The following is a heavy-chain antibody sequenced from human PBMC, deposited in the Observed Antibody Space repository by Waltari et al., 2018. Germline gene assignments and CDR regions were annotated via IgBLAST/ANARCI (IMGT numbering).Heavy chain of an antibody. J-gene: IGHJ4*02. CDR2: INHSGST. V-gene: IGHV4-34*01. Sequence: QVQLPQWGAGRLKPSEKLSLTCAVSGGSFSGYYWGWISQPPGKGLEWIGEINHSGSTNYNPSLKSRVTISVDTSKNQFSLKLSSVTAADTAVYYCARGRRGAVAVFGYWGQGTLVTVSS. CDR3: ARGRRGAVAVFGY. D-gene: IGHD6-19*01. CDR1: GGSFSGYY.